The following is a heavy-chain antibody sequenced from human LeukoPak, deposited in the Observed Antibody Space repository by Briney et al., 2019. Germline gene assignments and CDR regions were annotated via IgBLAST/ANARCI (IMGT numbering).Heavy chain of an antibody. V-gene: IGHV1-18*01. CDR1: GYTFTSYG. D-gene: IGHD3-16*01. CDR3: ARDSFMITFGETPLDY. Sequence: GASVKVSCKASGYTFTSYGISWVRQAPGQGLEWMGWISAYNGNTNYAQKLQGRVTMTTDTSTSTAYMELRSLRSDDTAVYYCARDSFMITFGETPLDYWGQGTLVTVSS. J-gene: IGHJ4*02. CDR2: ISAYNGNT.